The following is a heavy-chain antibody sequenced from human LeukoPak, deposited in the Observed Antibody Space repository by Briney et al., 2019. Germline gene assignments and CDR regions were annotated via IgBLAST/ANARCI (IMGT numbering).Heavy chain of an antibody. CDR1: GYIFTGYY. CDR3: ARVADYDFWSGYYNPPDYYYYMDV. V-gene: IGHV1-2*02. D-gene: IGHD3-3*01. Sequence: ASVKVSCKASGYIFTGYYMHWVRQAPGQGLEWMGWIDPNSGDTNYAQKFQGRVTMTRDTSISTAYMELSRLRSDDTAVYYCARVADYDFWSGYYNPPDYYYYMDVWGKGTTVTVSS. CDR2: IDPNSGDT. J-gene: IGHJ6*03.